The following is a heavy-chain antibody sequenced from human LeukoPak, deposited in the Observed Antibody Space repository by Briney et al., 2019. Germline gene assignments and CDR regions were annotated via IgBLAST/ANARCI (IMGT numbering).Heavy chain of an antibody. V-gene: IGHV3-23*01. CDR3: AHGAMYQLDY. Sequence: AGGSLRLSCAASGFPFSNYGMNWVRQAPGKGLEWVSGITGSGITTYYADSVKGRFTISGDNSRNTLFLQMNSLRAEDTAVYYCAHGAMYQLDYWGQGTLVTVSS. J-gene: IGHJ4*02. CDR2: ITGSGITT. CDR1: GFPFSNYG. D-gene: IGHD2-2*01.